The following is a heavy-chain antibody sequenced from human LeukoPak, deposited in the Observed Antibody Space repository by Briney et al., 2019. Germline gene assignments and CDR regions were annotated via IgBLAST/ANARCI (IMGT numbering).Heavy chain of an antibody. D-gene: IGHD3-22*01. J-gene: IGHJ4*02. V-gene: IGHV3-23*01. CDR2: ISGSGGST. CDR1: GFTFSNYA. CDR3: AKRVYYDSSGYIDY. Sequence: GGSLRLSCAASGFTFSNYAMSWVRQAPGKGLEWVSAISGSGGSTYYADSVKGRFTISRDNSKNTLYLRMNSLRAEDTAVYYCAKRVYYDSSGYIDYWGQGTLVTVSS.